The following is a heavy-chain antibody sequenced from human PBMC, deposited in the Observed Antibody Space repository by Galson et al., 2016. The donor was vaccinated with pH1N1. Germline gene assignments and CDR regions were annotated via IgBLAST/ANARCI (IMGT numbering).Heavy chain of an antibody. Sequence: SLRLSCAASGFTFSSWHMDWVRQAPGEGLEWISFITYTSATIYYADSVKGRFTVSRDNAKNSLYLQMNSLRAEDTAVYYCARPGNYDGDRRGAFDLWAKGQWSPCLQ. J-gene: IGHJ3*01. CDR2: ITYTSATI. V-gene: IGHV3-48*04. D-gene: IGHD4-23*01. CDR1: GFTFSSWH. CDR3: ARPGNYDGDRRGAFDL.